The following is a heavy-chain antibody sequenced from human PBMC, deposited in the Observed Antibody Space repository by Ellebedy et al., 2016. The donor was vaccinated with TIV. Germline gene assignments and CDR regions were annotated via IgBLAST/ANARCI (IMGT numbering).Heavy chain of an antibody. Sequence: ESLKISXAVSGVTFSRCAMSWVRQPPGKGLEWIGEVNHSGSTNYNPSLKSRVTISVDTSKNQFSLKLNSVTAADTAVYYCARGSRLTGTRCSDYWGQGTLVTVSS. CDR3: ARGSRLTGTRCSDY. CDR1: GVTFSRCA. D-gene: IGHD1-20*01. CDR2: VNHSGST. V-gene: IGHV4-34*01. J-gene: IGHJ4*02.